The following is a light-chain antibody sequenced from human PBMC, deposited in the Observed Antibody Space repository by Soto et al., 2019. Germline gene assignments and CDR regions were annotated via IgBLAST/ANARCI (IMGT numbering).Light chain of an antibody. CDR3: QQSYSTPYT. CDR2: AAS. Sequence: DIQMTQSPSSLSASVGSRVTITCRANQSISTYLNWYQRKPGKAPKLLIYAASSLQSGVPSKFRGSGSGTDFTLTISRLQPDDFATYYCQQSYSTPYTFGQGTKLEIK. V-gene: IGKV1-39*01. J-gene: IGKJ2*01. CDR1: QSISTY.